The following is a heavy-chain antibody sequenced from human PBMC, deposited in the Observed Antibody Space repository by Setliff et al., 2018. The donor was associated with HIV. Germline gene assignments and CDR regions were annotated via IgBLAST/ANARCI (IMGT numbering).Heavy chain of an antibody. CDR3: ASQPAYSTDWYPPGYFDY. V-gene: IGHV4-61*05. CDR1: GGSLSSSSYY. J-gene: IGHJ4*02. CDR2: IYYSGRT. Sequence: SETLSLTCTVSGGSLSSSSYYWGWIRQPPGKGLEWIGYIYYSGRTNYNPSLKSRVTISVDTSRNQFSLKLSSVTAADTAVYYCASQPAYSTDWYPPGYFDYWGQGTLVTVSS. D-gene: IGHD6-19*01.